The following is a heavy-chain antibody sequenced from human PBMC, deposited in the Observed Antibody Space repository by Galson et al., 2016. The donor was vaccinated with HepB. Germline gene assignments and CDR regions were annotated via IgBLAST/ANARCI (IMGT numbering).Heavy chain of an antibody. Sequence: SLRLSCAASGFTFNNAWMSWVRQAPGKGLEWVGHIISKADGGATDYAAPVKGRFTISRDDSKNMLYLQMNSLKTEDTAIYYCTTESASAYYDFRSGFQRIKFFDYWGQGTLVTVSS. CDR1: GFTFNNAW. CDR2: IISKADGGAT. J-gene: IGHJ4*02. V-gene: IGHV3-15*01. CDR3: TTESASAYYDFRSGFQRIKFFDY. D-gene: IGHD3-3*01.